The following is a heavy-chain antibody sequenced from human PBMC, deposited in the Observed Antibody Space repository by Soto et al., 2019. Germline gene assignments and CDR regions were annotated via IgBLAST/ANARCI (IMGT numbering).Heavy chain of an antibody. Sequence: QVQLVQSGGEVKKPGASVKVSCKASGYTFTSSGISWVRQAPGQGLEWMGWISAYNVNTNYGQKFQGRVTMTTDTSTSTAYMELRSLRSDDTAVYYCARVFGSGTQSAFFFDSWGQGTLVTVSS. CDR3: ARVFGSGTQSAFFFDS. D-gene: IGHD3-10*01. V-gene: IGHV1-18*04. CDR1: GYTFTSSG. J-gene: IGHJ4*02. CDR2: ISAYNVNT.